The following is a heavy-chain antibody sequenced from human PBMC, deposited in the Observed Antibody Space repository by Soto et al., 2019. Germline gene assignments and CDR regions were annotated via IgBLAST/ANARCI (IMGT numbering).Heavy chain of an antibody. CDR1: GFAFTTYA. J-gene: IGHJ4*02. CDR2: INFGGSGT. CDR3: ARSIVGGRGFHFDY. V-gene: IGHV3-23*01. Sequence: EVQLLESGGGLVQSGGSLRLSCSASGFAFTTYAMSWVRQAPGKGLEWVSAINFGGSGTYYADSVKGRFTISRDNSKYTLCLQMNSLRADATALYYCARSIVGGRGFHFDYWGQGTLITVSS. D-gene: IGHD3-10*01.